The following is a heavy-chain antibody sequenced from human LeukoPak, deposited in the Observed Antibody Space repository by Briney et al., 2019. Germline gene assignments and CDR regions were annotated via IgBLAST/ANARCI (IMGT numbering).Heavy chain of an antibody. CDR2: IAYNGIP. J-gene: IGHJ4*02. CDR1: GGSIDSDY. CDR3: ARERHGHPFDS. V-gene: IGHV4-59*01. Sequence: SETLSLTCTVSGGSIDSDYWTWIRQSPGKGLEWIGYIAYNGIPNYNPSLKSRLTISRDTSKNQFSLNLSSVTAADTAVYYCARERHGHPFDSWGQGTLVTVSS.